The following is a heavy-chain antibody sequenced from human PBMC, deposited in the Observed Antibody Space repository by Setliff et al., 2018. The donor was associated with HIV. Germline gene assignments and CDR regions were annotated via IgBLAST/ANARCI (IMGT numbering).Heavy chain of an antibody. Sequence: SETLSLTCTVSGDSISGYYWSWIRQPAGKGLEWIGRVYTSGSTNYNPSLKSRVTMSVDTSKNQFSLRLSSVTAADAAVYYCARDFRLPVDAGLYYSYYMDVWGRGTTVTVSS. V-gene: IGHV4-4*07. J-gene: IGHJ6*03. CDR1: GDSISGYY. CDR2: VYTSGST. D-gene: IGHD2-15*01. CDR3: ARDFRLPVDAGLYYSYYMDV.